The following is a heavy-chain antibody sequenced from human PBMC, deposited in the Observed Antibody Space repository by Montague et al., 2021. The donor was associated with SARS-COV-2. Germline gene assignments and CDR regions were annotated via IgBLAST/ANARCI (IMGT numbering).Heavy chain of an antibody. J-gene: IGHJ4*02. CDR1: GFSFSDYY. CDR2: ISYDGSNK. V-gene: IGHV3-30-3*01. D-gene: IGHD1-26*01. Sequence: SLRLSCAASGFSFSDYYMSWIRQAPGKGLEWVAVISYDGSNKYYADSVKGRFTISRDNSKNTLYLQMNSLRAEDTAVYYCARARGSYLTDFDYWGQGTLVTVSS. CDR3: ARARGSYLTDFDY.